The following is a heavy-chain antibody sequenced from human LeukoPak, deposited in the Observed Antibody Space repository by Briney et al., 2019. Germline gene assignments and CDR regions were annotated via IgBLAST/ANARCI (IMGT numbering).Heavy chain of an antibody. CDR1: GYSISSGYY. V-gene: IGHV4-38-2*02. Sequence: SETLSLTCTVSGYSISSGYYWGWIRQPSGKGLEWIGSIYHSGSTYYNPSLKSRVTISVDTSKNQFSLKLSSVTAADTAVYYCARDSGSYHDIDYWGQGTLVTVSS. CDR3: ARDSGSYHDIDY. D-gene: IGHD1-26*01. J-gene: IGHJ4*02. CDR2: IYHSGST.